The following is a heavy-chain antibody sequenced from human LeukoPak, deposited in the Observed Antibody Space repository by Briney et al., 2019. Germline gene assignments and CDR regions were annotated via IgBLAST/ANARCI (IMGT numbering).Heavy chain of an antibody. D-gene: IGHD3-10*01. CDR1: GYTFINNW. V-gene: IGHV1-46*01. CDR2: INPTGTRT. Sequence: ASVKVSCKASGYTFINNWMHWVRQAPGQGLEWIGLINPTGTRTGYAQKFQGRVTMTRDMSTSTDYMELSSLRSEDTAIYYCARDNSVGDIAWWFDPWGQGTLVTVSS. CDR3: ARDNSVGDIAWWFDP. J-gene: IGHJ5*02.